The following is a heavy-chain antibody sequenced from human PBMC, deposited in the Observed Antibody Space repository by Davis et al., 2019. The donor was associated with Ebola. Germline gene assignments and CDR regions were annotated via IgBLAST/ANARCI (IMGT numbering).Heavy chain of an antibody. CDR1: GFIFSSYS. Sequence: GGSLRLSCAASGFIFSSYSMNWVRQASGKGLEWVGRIRSKANSYATAYAASVKGRFTISRDDSKNTAYLQMNSLKTEDTAVYYCTRLTPYYYGMDVWGQGTTVTVSS. J-gene: IGHJ6*02. V-gene: IGHV3-73*01. CDR3: TRLTPYYYGMDV. CDR2: IRSKANSYAT.